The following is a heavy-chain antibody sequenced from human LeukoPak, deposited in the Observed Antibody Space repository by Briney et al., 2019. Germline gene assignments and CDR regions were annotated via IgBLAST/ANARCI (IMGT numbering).Heavy chain of an antibody. J-gene: IGHJ1*01. D-gene: IGHD3-22*01. CDR2: ISSSVSTI. Sequence: GGALRLSCAASGFTFSSYEMNWVRQAPGKGLEWVSYISSSVSTIYYADSVKGRFTISRDNAKNSLYLQMDSLRAEDTAVYYCARSNYYDSSDHLTQYFQHWGQGTLVTVSS. V-gene: IGHV3-48*03. CDR1: GFTFSSYE. CDR3: ARSNYYDSSDHLTQYFQH.